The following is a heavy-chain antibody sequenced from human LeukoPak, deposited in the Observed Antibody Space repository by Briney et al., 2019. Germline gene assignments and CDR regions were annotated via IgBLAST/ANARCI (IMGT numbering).Heavy chain of an antibody. Sequence: PSETLSLTCTVSGGSISSYYWSWIRQPPGKGLEWIGYIYYSGSTNYNPSLKSRVAISVDTSKNQFSLKLSSVTAADTAVYYCARDRRYYYGSGSWLRYYYYGMDVWGQGTTVTVSS. J-gene: IGHJ6*02. CDR3: ARDRRYYYGSGSWLRYYYYGMDV. CDR2: IYYSGST. CDR1: GGSISSYY. D-gene: IGHD3-10*01. V-gene: IGHV4-59*01.